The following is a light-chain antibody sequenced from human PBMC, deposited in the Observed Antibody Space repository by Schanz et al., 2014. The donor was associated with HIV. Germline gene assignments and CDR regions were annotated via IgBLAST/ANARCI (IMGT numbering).Light chain of an antibody. Sequence: QSALTQPASVSGSPGQSITISCTGTRRDIGAYNYVSWYQQPPGKAPKLMIYDVSNRPSGVSNRFSGSKSGNTASLTISGLQAEDEGDYYCSSHTGRSSWVFGGGTKLTVL. CDR3: SSHTGRSSWV. CDR1: RRDIGAYNY. J-gene: IGLJ3*02. V-gene: IGLV2-14*03. CDR2: DVS.